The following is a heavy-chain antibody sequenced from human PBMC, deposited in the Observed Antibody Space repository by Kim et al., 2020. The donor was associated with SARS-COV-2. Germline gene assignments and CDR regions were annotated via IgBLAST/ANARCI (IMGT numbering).Heavy chain of an antibody. Sequence: GGSLRLSCSASEFSFSDYSLHWVRQAPGKGLEYVSGISSNGGRTFYGDSLKGRFTISRDNSKKTLYLQMSSLRPEDTALYYCVKQGDFIGFPTHCDYWGQGTLVTVSS. J-gene: IGHJ4*02. D-gene: IGHD3-10*01. CDR3: VKQGDFIGFPTHCDY. CDR2: ISSNGGRT. V-gene: IGHV3-64D*09. CDR1: EFSFSDYS.